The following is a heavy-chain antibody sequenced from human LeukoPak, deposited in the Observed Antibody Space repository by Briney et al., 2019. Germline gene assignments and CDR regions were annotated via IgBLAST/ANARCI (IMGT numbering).Heavy chain of an antibody. CDR1: GYTFTGYY. CDR3: ARAGITGTTSLDY. Sequence: ASVKVSCKASGYTFTGYYMHWVRQAPGQGLEWMGWINPNSGGTNYAQKFQGRVTMTRDTSISTAYMELSRLRSDDTAVYYCARAGITGTTSLDYWGQGTLVTVSS. J-gene: IGHJ4*02. D-gene: IGHD1-20*01. V-gene: IGHV1-2*02. CDR2: INPNSGGT.